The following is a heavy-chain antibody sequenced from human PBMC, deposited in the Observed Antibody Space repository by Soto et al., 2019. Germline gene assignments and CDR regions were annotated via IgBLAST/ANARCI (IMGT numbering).Heavy chain of an antibody. CDR1: GGSISSYY. Sequence: SETLSLTCTVSGGSISSYYWSWIRQPPGKGLEWIGYIYYSGSTNYNPSLKSRVTISVDTSKNQFSLKLSSVTAADTAVYYCARQIAAAGFGGYYYGMDVWGQGTTVT. J-gene: IGHJ6*02. CDR3: ARQIAAAGFGGYYYGMDV. D-gene: IGHD6-13*01. CDR2: IYYSGST. V-gene: IGHV4-59*08.